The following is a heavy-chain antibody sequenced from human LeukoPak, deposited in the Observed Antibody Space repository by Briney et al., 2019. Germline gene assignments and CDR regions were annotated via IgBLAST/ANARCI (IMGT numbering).Heavy chain of an antibody. CDR1: GFTVNNNF. CDR2: IYGGGST. CDR3: ARDGGTGSFRAFDY. V-gene: IGHV3-53*01. J-gene: IGHJ4*02. D-gene: IGHD1-26*01. Sequence: GGSLRLSCVASGFTVNNNFMNWVRQAPGKGLEWVSVIYGGGSTYYADSVKGRFTISRDSSKNILYLQMNSLRAEDTAVYYCARDGGTGSFRAFDYWGQGTLVTVSS.